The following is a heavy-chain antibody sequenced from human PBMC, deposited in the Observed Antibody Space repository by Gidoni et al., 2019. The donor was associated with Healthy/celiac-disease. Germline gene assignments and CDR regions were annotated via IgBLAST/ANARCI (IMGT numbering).Heavy chain of an antibody. CDR2: ISYDGINK. D-gene: IGHD3-22*01. CDR3: ARESMGSSGYYLGWFDP. Sequence: QVQLVESGGGVVQTGRSLRLSCADSGLPLHSYAMHWVCQAPGTGLEWVAVISYDGINKYYADSVKGLFTIARDNSKNTLYLQMNSLRAEDTAVYYCARESMGSSGYYLGWFDPWGQGTLVTVSS. J-gene: IGHJ5*02. CDR1: GLPLHSYA. V-gene: IGHV3-30-3*01.